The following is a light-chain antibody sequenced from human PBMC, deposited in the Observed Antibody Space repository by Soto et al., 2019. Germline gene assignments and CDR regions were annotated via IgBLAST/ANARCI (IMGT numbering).Light chain of an antibody. Sequence: EIVLTQSPGTLSLSPGERATLSCRASQSVGTYLAWYQQKPGQAPRLLIYGASSTATSIPDRFSGSGSGTDVTLTISRLEPEVSAVYYCQQYVRIPLTFGGGTKVDTK. CDR2: GAS. V-gene: IGKV3-20*01. J-gene: IGKJ4*01. CDR1: QSVGTY. CDR3: QQYVRIPLT.